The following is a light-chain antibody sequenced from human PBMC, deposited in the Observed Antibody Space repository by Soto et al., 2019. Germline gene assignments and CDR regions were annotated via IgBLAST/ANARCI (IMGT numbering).Light chain of an antibody. V-gene: IGKV3-15*01. J-gene: IGKJ3*01. Sequence: EIVMTQSPGTLSVSPGERATLSCRASQSVSSNLAWYQQKPGQAPRLVIYGASTMATGIPARFSGSGSGTEFTLTISSLQSEDSAFYYCQQYYIWPLTFGPGTKVDIK. CDR1: QSVSSN. CDR2: GAS. CDR3: QQYYIWPLT.